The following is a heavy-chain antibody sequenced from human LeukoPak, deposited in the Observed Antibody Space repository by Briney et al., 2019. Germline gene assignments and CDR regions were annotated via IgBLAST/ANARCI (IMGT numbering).Heavy chain of an antibody. D-gene: IGHD3-22*01. CDR2: ICPDGTVT. CDR1: GFTSSTYC. CDR3: AKDRPRAYESGYHLGDY. V-gene: IGHV3-74*01. Sequence: PGGSLRLSCAASGFTSSTYCMHWVRQAPGKGPMWVSRICPDGTVTNYADSVKARFIISRDNSKNTLYLQMNSLRAEDTAVYYCAKDRPRAYESGYHLGDYWGQGTLVTVSS. J-gene: IGHJ4*02.